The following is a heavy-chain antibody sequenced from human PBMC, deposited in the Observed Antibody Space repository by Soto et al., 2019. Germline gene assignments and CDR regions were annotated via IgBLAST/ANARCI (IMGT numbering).Heavy chain of an antibody. CDR1: VDSITTYY. CDR2: IDASGNT. CDR3: ARYSNNWFQTEGMDV. V-gene: IGHV4-4*07. Sequence: QVQLQESGPGLVKASETLSLTCTVSVDSITTYYWSWIRQPAGKGLEWIGRIDASGNTNYNPSLNSRVTMSIDTSKKQFSLKLTSVTAADTAIYYCARYSNNWFQTEGMDVWGQGTKVTV. D-gene: IGHD6-13*01. J-gene: IGHJ6*02.